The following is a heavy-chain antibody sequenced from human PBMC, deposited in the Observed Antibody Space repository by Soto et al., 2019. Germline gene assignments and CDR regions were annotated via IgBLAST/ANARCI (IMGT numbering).Heavy chain of an antibody. CDR2: IYFSGST. CDR1: GVSITNTSYY. Sequence: QLQLQESGPGLVKPSETLSLTCTVSGVSITNTSYYWGWIRQPPGKGLEWIGTIYFSGSTFYNPSLKSRLTISVDTSKNQFPLRLCSVTAADTAVYYCARHGSYWGQGTLVAVSS. J-gene: IGHJ4*02. V-gene: IGHV4-39*01. CDR3: ARHGSY.